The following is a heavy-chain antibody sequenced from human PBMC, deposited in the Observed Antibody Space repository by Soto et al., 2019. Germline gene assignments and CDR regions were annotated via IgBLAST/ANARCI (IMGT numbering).Heavy chain of an antibody. CDR1: GFTFDDYA. CDR2: ITWNSDNI. Sequence: EVQLVEFGGGLVQPGRSLRLSCTASGFTFDDYAMHWVRQAPGKGLEWVSGITWNSDNIGYADSVRGRFTISRDNARNSLYLQMNSLRAEDTALYFCGKGLSIAAIDYWGQGTLVTVSS. D-gene: IGHD6-13*01. CDR3: GKGLSIAAIDY. J-gene: IGHJ4*02. V-gene: IGHV3-9*01.